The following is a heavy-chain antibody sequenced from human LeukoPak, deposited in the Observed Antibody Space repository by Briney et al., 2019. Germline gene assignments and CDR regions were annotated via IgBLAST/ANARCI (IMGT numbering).Heavy chain of an antibody. J-gene: IGHJ4*02. D-gene: IGHD1-26*01. CDR1: GGTFSSYA. CDR3: ARVNLGAIKFQDY. V-gene: IGHV1-69*04. Sequence: AASVKVSCKASGGTFSSYAISWVRQAPGQGLEWMGRIIPILGIANYAQKFQGRVTITADKSTSTAYMELSSLRSEDTAVYYCARVNLGAIKFQDYWGQGTLVTVSS. CDR2: IIPILGIA.